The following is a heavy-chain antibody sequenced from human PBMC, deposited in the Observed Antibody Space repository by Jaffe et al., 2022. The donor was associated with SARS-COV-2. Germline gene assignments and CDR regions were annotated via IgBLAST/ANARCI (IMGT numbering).Heavy chain of an antibody. V-gene: IGHV3-21*01. Sequence: EVQLVESGGGLVKPGGSLRLSCAASGFTFSSYSMNWVRQAPGKGLEWVSSISSSSSYIYYADSVKGRFTISRDNAKNSLYLQMNSLRAEDTAVYYCARTFYGSGSYYNSDAFDIWGQGTMVTVSS. D-gene: IGHD3-10*01. CDR2: ISSSSSYI. CDR3: ARTFYGSGSYYNSDAFDI. J-gene: IGHJ3*02. CDR1: GFTFSSYS.